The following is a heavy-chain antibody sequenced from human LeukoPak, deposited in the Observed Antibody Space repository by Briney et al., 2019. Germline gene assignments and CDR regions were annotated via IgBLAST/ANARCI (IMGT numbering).Heavy chain of an antibody. Sequence: GESLKISCKGSGYSINNYWIAWVRQMPGKGLEWMGIIYPADSDIRYSPSFQGQVTISADKSISTAFLQWNSLKASDTAMYYCARQEYCSGASCYTWFDPWGQGTLVTVSS. CDR2: IYPADSDI. CDR1: GYSINNYW. V-gene: IGHV5-51*01. D-gene: IGHD2-15*01. CDR3: ARQEYCSGASCYTWFDP. J-gene: IGHJ5*02.